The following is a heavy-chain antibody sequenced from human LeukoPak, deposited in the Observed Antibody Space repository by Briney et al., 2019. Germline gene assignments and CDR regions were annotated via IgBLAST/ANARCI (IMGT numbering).Heavy chain of an antibody. Sequence: SETLSLTCTVSGGSISSYCWSWIRQPAGKGLEWIGRIYTSGSTNYNPSLKSRVTMSVDTSKNQFSLKLSSVTAADTVVYYCARGSSSWYGEYYYGMDVWGQGTTVTVSS. D-gene: IGHD6-13*01. CDR1: GGSISSYC. V-gene: IGHV4-4*07. CDR2: IYTSGST. J-gene: IGHJ6*02. CDR3: ARGSSSWYGEYYYGMDV.